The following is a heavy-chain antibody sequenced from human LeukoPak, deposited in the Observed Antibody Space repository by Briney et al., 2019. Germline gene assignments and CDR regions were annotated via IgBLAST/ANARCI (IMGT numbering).Heavy chain of an antibody. CDR2: IYYSGST. V-gene: IGHV4-39*01. CDR1: GGSISSSSYY. J-gene: IGHJ3*02. CDR3: ARRNSSFNAFDI. D-gene: IGHD6-19*01. Sequence: PSESLSLTCTVSGGSISSSSYYWGWIRQPPGKGLEWIGSIYYSGSTYYNPSLKSRVTISVDTSKNQFSLKLSSVTAADTAVYYCARRNSSFNAFDIWGQGTMVTVFS.